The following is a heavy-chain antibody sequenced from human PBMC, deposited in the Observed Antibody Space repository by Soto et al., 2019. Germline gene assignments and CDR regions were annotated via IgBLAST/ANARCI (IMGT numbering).Heavy chain of an antibody. CDR3: ARAKENWGTDY. V-gene: IGHV4-34*01. J-gene: IGHJ4*02. D-gene: IGHD7-27*01. CDR1: GGSFSGYY. Sequence: SETLSLTCAVYGGSFSGYYWSWIRQPPGKGLEWIGEINHSGSTNYNPSLKSRVTISVDTSKNQFSLKLSSVTAADTAVYYCARAKENWGTDYWGQGTLVTVSS. CDR2: INHSGST.